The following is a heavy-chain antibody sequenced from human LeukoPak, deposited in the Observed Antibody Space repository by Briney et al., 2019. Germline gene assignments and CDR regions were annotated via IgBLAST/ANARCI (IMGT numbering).Heavy chain of an antibody. J-gene: IGHJ4*02. CDR3: ARGAFDYPGRDYFDH. D-gene: IGHD3-9*01. CDR2: ISSRSTYI. Sequence: GGSLRLSCAASGFSFSGYSMNWVRQAPGKGLEWVSSISSRSTYIYYADSLKGRFTISRDNAKNSLHLQMKGLRVEDTAVYYCARGAFDYPGRDYFDHWGQGTQVTVSS. V-gene: IGHV3-21*06. CDR1: GFSFSGYS.